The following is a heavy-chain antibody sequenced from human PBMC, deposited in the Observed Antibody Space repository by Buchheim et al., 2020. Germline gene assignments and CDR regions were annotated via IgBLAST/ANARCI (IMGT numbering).Heavy chain of an antibody. D-gene: IGHD5-18*01. J-gene: IGHJ4*02. CDR2: IYPGDSYT. CDR3: ARRVRDSSGYNFDF. Sequence: EVQLVQSGAEVKRPGESLKISCQGSGYSFTGAYIAWVRQMPGKGLEWMGNIYPGDSYTAYNPSFQGQVTMSVDKSIRTAYLQWYSLKASDSAVYCCARRVRDSSGYNFDFWGQGTL. CDR1: GYSFTGAY. V-gene: IGHV5-51*01.